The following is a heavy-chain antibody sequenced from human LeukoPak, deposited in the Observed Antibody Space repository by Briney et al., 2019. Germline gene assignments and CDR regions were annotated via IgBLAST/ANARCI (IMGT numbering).Heavy chain of an antibody. J-gene: IGHJ4*02. Sequence: PGGSLRLSCAASGFTFSSYAMSWVRQAPGKGLEWVSAISGSGASTYYADSVKGRFTISRDNSKNTLYLQVNSLRAEDTALYYCARDEGYDVLTGHPNDYWGQGTLVTVSS. V-gene: IGHV3-23*01. CDR3: ARDEGYDVLTGHPNDY. D-gene: IGHD3-9*01. CDR2: ISGSGAST. CDR1: GFTFSSYA.